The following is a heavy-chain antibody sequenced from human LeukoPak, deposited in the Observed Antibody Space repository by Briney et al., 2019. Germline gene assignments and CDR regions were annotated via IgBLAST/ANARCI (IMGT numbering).Heavy chain of an antibody. CDR1: GFTFDDYA. Sequence: GSLRLSCAASGFTFDDYAMHWVRQAPGKGLEWVSLISGDGGSTYYADSVKGRFTISRDNSKNSLYLQMNSLRTEDTALYYCAKDIQDGIFLWLAYYFDYWGQGTLVTVSS. V-gene: IGHV3-43*02. CDR2: ISGDGGST. D-gene: IGHD6-19*01. J-gene: IGHJ4*02. CDR3: AKDIQDGIFLWLAYYFDY.